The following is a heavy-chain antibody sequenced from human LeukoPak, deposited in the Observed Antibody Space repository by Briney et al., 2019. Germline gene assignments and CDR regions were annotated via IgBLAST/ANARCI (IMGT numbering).Heavy chain of an antibody. D-gene: IGHD3-10*01. V-gene: IGHV1-69*01. CDR3: ARVMVRGPTAAGY. CDR2: IIPIFGTA. CDR1: GGTFSSYA. J-gene: IGHJ4*02. Sequence: ASVKVSCKASGGTFSSYAISWVRQAPGQGLEWMGGIIPIFGTANYAQKFQGRVTITADESTSTAYMELSSLRSEDTAVYYCARVMVRGPTAAGYWGQGTLVTV.